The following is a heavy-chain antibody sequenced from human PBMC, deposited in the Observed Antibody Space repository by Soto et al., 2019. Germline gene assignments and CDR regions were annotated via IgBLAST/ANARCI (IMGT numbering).Heavy chain of an antibody. Sequence: PGGSLRLSCAASGFTFSSYSMNWVRQAPGKGLEWGSYISSSSSTVYYADSVKGRFTISRDNAKNSLYLQMNSLRDEDTAVYYCARDAGREWLLYDHAFDIWGQGTMVTVSS. V-gene: IGHV3-48*02. CDR2: ISSSSSTV. CDR1: GFTFSSYS. CDR3: ARDAGREWLLYDHAFDI. J-gene: IGHJ3*02. D-gene: IGHD3-3*01.